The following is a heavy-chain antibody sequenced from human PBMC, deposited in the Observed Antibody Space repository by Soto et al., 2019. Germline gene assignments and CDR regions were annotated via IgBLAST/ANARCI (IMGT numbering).Heavy chain of an antibody. J-gene: IGHJ4*02. D-gene: IGHD2-15*01. CDR1: GFSLSNARMG. Sequence: QVTLKESGPVLVKPTETLTLTCTVSGFSLSNARMGVSWIRQPPGKALEWLAHIFSNDEKSYSTSLKSRLTISKDTSKSQVVLTMTNMDPVDTATYYCARSRTASSSYHHYSDVRANYYFDYWGQGTLVTVSS. V-gene: IGHV2-26*01. CDR2: IFSNDEK. CDR3: ARSRTASSSYHHYSDVRANYYFDY.